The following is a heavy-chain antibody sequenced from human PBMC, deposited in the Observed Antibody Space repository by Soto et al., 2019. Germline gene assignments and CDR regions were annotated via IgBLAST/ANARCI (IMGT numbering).Heavy chain of an antibody. CDR1: GGSFSDYD. D-gene: IGHD3-16*02. CDR3: GGYRSYFVGFEV. Sequence: QVQLQQWGAGLLKPSETLSLNCGVLGGSFSDYDWTWVRQSPGRGLEWIGEGSQSGRITYNPSLKIRFTISGDTTKSQFSLRLTYVSAADTAVYFCGGYRSYFVGFEVWGHGTEFTVSS. V-gene: IGHV4-34*01. CDR2: GSQSGRI. J-gene: IGHJ3*01.